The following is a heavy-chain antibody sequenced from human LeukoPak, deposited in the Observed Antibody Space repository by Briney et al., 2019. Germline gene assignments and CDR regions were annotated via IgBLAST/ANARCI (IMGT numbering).Heavy chain of an antibody. CDR2: INPNSGGT. D-gene: IGHD3-22*01. J-gene: IGHJ5*02. Sequence: ASVKVSCKASGYTFTGYYMHWVRQAPGQGLEWMGWINPNSGGTNYAQKFQGRVTMTRDTSISTAYMELSRLRSDDTAVYYCARLVGDSSVLGWFDPWGQGTLVTVSS. V-gene: IGHV1-2*02. CDR3: ARLVGDSSVLGWFDP. CDR1: GYTFTGYY.